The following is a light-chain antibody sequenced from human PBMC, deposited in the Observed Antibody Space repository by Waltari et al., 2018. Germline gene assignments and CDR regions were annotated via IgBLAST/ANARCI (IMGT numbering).Light chain of an antibody. Sequence: QSALTQPASVSGSPGQSITISCTGTSSDVGGFNYVSWFQQHPGKAPKLIIFDVTNRPSGVSKRFSGSKSGHTASLAISGLQAADEAHYFCNSYSDSNSLVVFGGGTRLTVL. V-gene: IGLV2-14*03. J-gene: IGLJ2*01. CDR3: NSYSDSNSLVV. CDR1: SSDVGGFNY. CDR2: DVT.